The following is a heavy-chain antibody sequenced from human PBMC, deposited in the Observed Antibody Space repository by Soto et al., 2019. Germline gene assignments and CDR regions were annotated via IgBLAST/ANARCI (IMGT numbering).Heavy chain of an antibody. D-gene: IGHD5-18*01. J-gene: IGHJ4*02. CDR3: ARRPNVDTAMVDF. CDR1: GFIFSSYN. V-gene: IGHV3-21*01. CDR2: ISSGSTYI. Sequence: EVQLVESGGGLVKPGGSLRLSCATSGFIFSSYNMNWVRQAPGKWLEWVSSISSGSTYIYYADSVKGQFPITIENAENSLYLQRDSLRAEDTAVYYWARRPNVDTAMVDFWGQGTLVTVSS.